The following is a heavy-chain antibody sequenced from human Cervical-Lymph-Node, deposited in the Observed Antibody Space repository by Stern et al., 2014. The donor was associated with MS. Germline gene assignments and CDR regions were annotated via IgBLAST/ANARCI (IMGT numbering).Heavy chain of an antibody. J-gene: IGHJ4*02. CDR2: ISANKGTT. CDR3: GRLGHDYGDAFYFDY. D-gene: IGHD4-17*01. Sequence: QLVESGAEVKKPGAAVKVSCKASGYTFTSHGISWMRQAPGQELEWMGWISANKGTTNYEQKFQVGVPMTTDTSTSTAYMELRSLRSDDTAVYYCGRLGHDYGDAFYFDYWGQGTLVTVSS. CDR1: GYTFTSHG. V-gene: IGHV1-18*01.